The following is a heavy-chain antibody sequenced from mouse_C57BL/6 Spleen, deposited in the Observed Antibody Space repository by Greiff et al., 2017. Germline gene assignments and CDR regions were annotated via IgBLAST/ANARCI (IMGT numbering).Heavy chain of an antibody. Sequence: QVQLQQSGAELARPGASVKLSCKASGYTFTSYGLSWVKQRTGQGLEWIGEIYPRSGNTYYNEKFKGKATLTADKSSSTAYMELRSLTSEDSAVYFCARSSSGPAWFAYWGQGTLVTVSA. CDR2: IYPRSGNT. V-gene: IGHV1-81*01. D-gene: IGHD3-2*02. CDR1: GYTFTSYG. CDR3: ARSSSGPAWFAY. J-gene: IGHJ3*01.